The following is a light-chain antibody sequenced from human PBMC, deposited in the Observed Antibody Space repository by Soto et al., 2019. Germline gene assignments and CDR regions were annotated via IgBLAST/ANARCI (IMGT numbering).Light chain of an antibody. CDR2: TAS. CDR1: QSISSW. CDR3: QQYDSYSWT. V-gene: IGKV1-5*03. Sequence: DIQMTQSPSTLSASVGDRVTITCRASQSISSWLAWYQQKPGKAPKLLIYTASNLQSGVPSSFSGSGSGTEFTLTISSLQPDDFAPYYCQQYDSYSWTFGQGTKVEIK. J-gene: IGKJ1*01.